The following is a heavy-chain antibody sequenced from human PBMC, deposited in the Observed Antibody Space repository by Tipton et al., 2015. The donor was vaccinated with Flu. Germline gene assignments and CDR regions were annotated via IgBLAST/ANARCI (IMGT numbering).Heavy chain of an antibody. CDR2: MNPNSGNT. CDR1: GYTFTSYD. J-gene: IGHJ5*02. D-gene: IGHD3-3*01. V-gene: IGHV1-8*01. Sequence: QLVQSGAEVKKPGASVKVSCKASGYTFTSYDINWVRQATGQGLEWMGWMNPNSGNTGYAQKFQGRVTMTRNTSISTAYMELSSLRSEDTAMYYCARGPRSTAYYYFWSSYYGSNWFDPWGQGTLVTVSS. CDR3: ARGPRSTAYYYFWSSYYGSNWFDP.